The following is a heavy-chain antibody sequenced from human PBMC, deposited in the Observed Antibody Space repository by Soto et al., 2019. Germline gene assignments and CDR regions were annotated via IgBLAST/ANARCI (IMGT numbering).Heavy chain of an antibody. CDR3: EGGTITGSFWIY. CDR2: ISGDGSVR. CDR1: GFTFNSDW. J-gene: IGHJ4*02. Sequence: EVQLVESGGGLVQPGGSLRLSCAASGFTFNSDWMSWVRQVPGKGLVWVSRISGDGSVRNYADSVRGRFTISRDNAKNTLFVQLNSSRFEDTVVYNFEGGTITGSFWIYWGQEPLVTVSS. V-gene: IGHV3-74*01. D-gene: IGHD2-15*01.